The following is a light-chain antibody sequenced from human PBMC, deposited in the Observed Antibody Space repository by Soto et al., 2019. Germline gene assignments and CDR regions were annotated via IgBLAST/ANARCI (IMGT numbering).Light chain of an antibody. CDR1: QSVSFW. Sequence: DIQMTQSPSSLSASVGARVPITCRASQSVSFWLAWYQQKPGKAPKLLIYKASTLESGVPSRFSGGGFGTEFTLTISSLQPDDFATYYCQHYNSYPWTFGQGTKVDIK. V-gene: IGKV1-5*03. J-gene: IGKJ1*01. CDR2: KAS. CDR3: QHYNSYPWT.